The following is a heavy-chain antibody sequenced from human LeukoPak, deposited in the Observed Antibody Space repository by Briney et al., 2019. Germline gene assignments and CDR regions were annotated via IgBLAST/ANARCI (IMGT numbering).Heavy chain of an antibody. CDR2: IYWDDDK. D-gene: IGHD2-15*01. CDR1: GFSLSTNGVG. V-gene: IGHV2-5*02. Sequence: SGPTLVKPTQTLTLTSTFSGFSLSTNGVGVGWIRQPPGKALEWLAVIYWDDDKRYSASLKSRLTITKDTSKNQVVLTMTNMDPVDTATYYCAHKKRDCGGGSCYSWFDHWGQGTLVTVSS. J-gene: IGHJ5*02. CDR3: AHKKRDCGGGSCYSWFDH.